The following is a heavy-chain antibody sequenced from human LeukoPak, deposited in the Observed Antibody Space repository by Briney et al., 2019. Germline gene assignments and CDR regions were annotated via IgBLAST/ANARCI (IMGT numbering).Heavy chain of an antibody. D-gene: IGHD7-27*01. CDR1: GXTFSSYS. J-gene: IGHJ4*02. V-gene: IGHV3-21*01. CDR2: ISSSSSYI. Sequence: GGSLKLSCAASGXTFSSYSMNWVRQAPGKGLEWVSSISSSSSYIYYADSVKGRFTISRDNAKNSLYLQLNSLRAEDTAVYYCARAWATDFDFWGQGTLVTVSS. CDR3: ARAWATDFDF.